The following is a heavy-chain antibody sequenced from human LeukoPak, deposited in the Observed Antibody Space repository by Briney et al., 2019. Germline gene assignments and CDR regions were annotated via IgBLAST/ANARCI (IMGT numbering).Heavy chain of an antibody. Sequence: GGSLRLSCAASGFTSSSYAMHWVRHAPGKGLGWVAVISYDGSNKYYADSVKGRFTISRDNSKNTLYLQMNSLRAEDTAEYYCARDLITFGGVIAATLSPQYYFDYGGQGTRVTVSS. CDR2: ISYDGSNK. J-gene: IGHJ4*02. CDR1: GFTSSSYA. CDR3: ARDLITFGGVIAATLSPQYYFDY. D-gene: IGHD3-16*01. V-gene: IGHV3-30-3*01.